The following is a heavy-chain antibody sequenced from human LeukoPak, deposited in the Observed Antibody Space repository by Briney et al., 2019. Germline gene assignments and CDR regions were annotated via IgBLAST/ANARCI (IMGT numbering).Heavy chain of an antibody. CDR3: ARDTAMTRYYYYGMDV. J-gene: IGHJ6*02. CDR2: ISTSGSSI. V-gene: IGHV3-48*03. Sequence: GGSLRLSCGASGFTFSSYEMNWVRRAPGKGLEWVSYISTSGSSIYYADSVKGRFTISRDNAKNSLYLQMNSLRAEDTAVYYCARDTAMTRYYYYGMDVWGQGTTVTVSS. CDR1: GFTFSSYE. D-gene: IGHD5-18*01.